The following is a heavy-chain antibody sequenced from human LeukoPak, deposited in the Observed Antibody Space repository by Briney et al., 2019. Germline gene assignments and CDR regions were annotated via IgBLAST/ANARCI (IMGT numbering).Heavy chain of an antibody. CDR1: GYTFTSYA. Sequence: ASVKVSCKASGYTFTSYAMNWVRQAPGQGLGWMGWINAGNGNTKYSQEFQGRVTITRDTSASTAYMELSSLRSEDMAVYYCARDHEYSYGSFVYWGQGTLVTVSS. J-gene: IGHJ4*02. CDR2: INAGNGNT. CDR3: ARDHEYSYGSFVY. D-gene: IGHD5-18*01. V-gene: IGHV1-3*03.